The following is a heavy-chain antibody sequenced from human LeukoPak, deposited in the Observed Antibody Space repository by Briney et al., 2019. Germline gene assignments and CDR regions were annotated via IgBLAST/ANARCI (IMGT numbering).Heavy chain of an antibody. J-gene: IGHJ4*02. V-gene: IGHV3-21*01. CDR2: ISSSSSYT. D-gene: IGHD1-26*01. Sequence: GGSLRLSCAASGFTFSSYSMNWVRQAPGKGLEWVSSISSSSSYTYYADSVKGRFTISRDNAKNSLYLQMNSLRAEDTAMYYCARGDGSYVYWGQGTLVTVSS. CDR3: ARGDGSYVY. CDR1: GFTFSSYS.